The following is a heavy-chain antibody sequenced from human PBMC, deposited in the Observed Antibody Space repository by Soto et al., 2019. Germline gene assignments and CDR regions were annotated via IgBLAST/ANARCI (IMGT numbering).Heavy chain of an antibody. CDR1: GFTFSSYG. D-gene: IGHD5-12*01. V-gene: IGHV3-33*01. CDR2: IWYDGSNK. J-gene: IGHJ4*02. Sequence: QVQLVESGGGVVQPGRSLRLSCAAYGFTFSSYGMHWVRQAPGKGLEWVAVIWYDGSNKYYADSVKGRFTISRDNSKNTLYLQMNSLRAEDTAVYYCARVLGATIPGGFDYWGQGTLVTVSS. CDR3: ARVLGATIPGGFDY.